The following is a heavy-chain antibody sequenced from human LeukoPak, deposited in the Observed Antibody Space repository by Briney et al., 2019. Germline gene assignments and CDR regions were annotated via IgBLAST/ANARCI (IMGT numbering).Heavy chain of an antibody. J-gene: IGHJ4*02. CDR3: GRLAHNAWYAIDF. CDR2: ILPDGSQK. Sequence: PGGSLRLSCAASGFTFSGSWMTWVRQAPGKGLEWLANILPDGSQKYYVDSVKGRFTISRDNPKNSLYLQINNLKAEDTAVYYCGRLAHNAWYAIDFWGQGALVTVSS. D-gene: IGHD6-13*01. V-gene: IGHV3-7*01. CDR1: GFTFSGSW.